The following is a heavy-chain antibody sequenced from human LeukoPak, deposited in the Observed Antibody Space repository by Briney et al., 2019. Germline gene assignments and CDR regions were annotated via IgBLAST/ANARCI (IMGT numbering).Heavy chain of an antibody. CDR3: ARYYYDSSGYPDFDY. Sequence: TRGESLKISCKGSGYRFTSYWIGWVRQMPGKGLEWMGILYPGDSDTRYSPSFQGQVNISADKSISTAYLQWSSLKASDTAMYYCARYYYDSSGYPDFDYWGQGTLVTVSS. CDR2: LYPGDSDT. CDR1: GYRFTSYW. D-gene: IGHD3-22*01. J-gene: IGHJ4*02. V-gene: IGHV5-51*01.